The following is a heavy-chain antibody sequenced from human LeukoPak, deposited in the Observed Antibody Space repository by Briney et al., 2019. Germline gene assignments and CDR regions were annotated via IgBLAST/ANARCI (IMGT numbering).Heavy chain of an antibody. V-gene: IGHV3-21*01. Sequence: GGSLILSCAASGFTFSSYSMNWVRQAPGKGLEWVSSISSSSSYIYYADSVKARFTISRDNAKNSLYLQMNSLRAEDTAVYYCARDTRPYCSSTSCYVSTNYYYYGMDVWGQGTTVTVSS. CDR2: ISSSSSYI. CDR3: ARDTRPYCSSTSCYVSTNYYYYGMDV. CDR1: GFTFSSYS. D-gene: IGHD2-2*01. J-gene: IGHJ6*02.